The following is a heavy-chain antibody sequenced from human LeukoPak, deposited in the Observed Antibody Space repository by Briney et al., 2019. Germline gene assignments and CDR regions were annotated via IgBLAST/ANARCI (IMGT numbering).Heavy chain of an antibody. J-gene: IGHJ4*02. CDR3: ATYVRGDFDY. Sequence: GGSLRLSCATSGFTLSSDAMSWVRQAPGKGLEWVSTVSGGGGSTWYADSVKGRFTISRDNSKNTLYLHMNSLRAEDTAVYYCATYVRGDFDYWGQGTLVTVSS. CDR1: GFTLSSDA. D-gene: IGHD3-10*02. V-gene: IGHV3-23*01. CDR2: VSGGGGST.